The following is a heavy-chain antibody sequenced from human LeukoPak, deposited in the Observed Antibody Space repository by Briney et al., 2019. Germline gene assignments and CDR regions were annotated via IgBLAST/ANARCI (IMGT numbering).Heavy chain of an antibody. J-gene: IGHJ6*02. D-gene: IGHD1-1*01. Sequence: GGSLRLSCVGSGFTFSEYSMNWVRQAPGKGLEWVSNIKEDGSEKFHVDFVKGRFTISRDNAKTSLYLQMNSLRVEDTAVYYCARDLTPLIQLWPRSLDNNYGMDVWGQGTTVTVSS. CDR1: GFTFSEYS. CDR3: ARDLTPLIQLWPRSLDNNYGMDV. V-gene: IGHV3-7*01. CDR2: IKEDGSEK.